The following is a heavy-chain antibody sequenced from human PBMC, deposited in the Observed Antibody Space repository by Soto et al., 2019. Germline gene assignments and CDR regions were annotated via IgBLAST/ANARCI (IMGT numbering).Heavy chain of an antibody. V-gene: IGHV1-8*01. D-gene: IGHD3-3*01. CDR1: GYTFTSYD. CDR2: MNPNSGNT. J-gene: IGHJ5*02. Sequence: VASVKISCKASGYTFTSYDINWVRQTTGQGLEWMGWMNPNSGNTGYAQKFQGRVTMTRNTSISTAYMELSSLRSEDTAVYYCARRRTYYDFWSGYNWFEPWGEGTLVTVSS. CDR3: ARRRTYYDFWSGYNWFEP.